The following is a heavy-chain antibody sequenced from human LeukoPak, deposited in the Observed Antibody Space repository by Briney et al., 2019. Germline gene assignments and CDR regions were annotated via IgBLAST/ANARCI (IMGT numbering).Heavy chain of an antibody. CDR1: GFTVSSNY. Sequence: GGSLRLSCAASGFTVSSNYMSWVRQSPGKGLEWVSIIYSGGSTYYADSVKGRFTISRDNSKNTLCLQMNSLRVEDTAVYYCARVGYYGSGSSPHFGYWGQGTLVTVSS. D-gene: IGHD3-10*01. V-gene: IGHV3-53*01. CDR2: IYSGGST. CDR3: ARVGYYGSGSSPHFGY. J-gene: IGHJ4*02.